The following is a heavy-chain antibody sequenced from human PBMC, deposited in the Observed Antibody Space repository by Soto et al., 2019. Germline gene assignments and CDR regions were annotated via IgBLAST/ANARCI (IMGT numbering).Heavy chain of an antibody. V-gene: IGHV3-33*01. CDR1: GFTFSSYG. CDR2: IWYDGSKK. J-gene: IGHJ4*02. Sequence: QVQLVESGGGVVQPGRSLRLSCAASGFTFSSYGMHWVRQAPVKGLEWVAVIWYDGSKKYYADSVKGRFTISRDNSKNTVYLQMNSLRAEDTAVYYCASAESYYGSWYAFDYWGQGTLVTVSS. D-gene: IGHD3-10*01. CDR3: ASAESYYGSWYAFDY.